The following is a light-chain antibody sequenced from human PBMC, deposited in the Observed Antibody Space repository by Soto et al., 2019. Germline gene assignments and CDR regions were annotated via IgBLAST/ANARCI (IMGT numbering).Light chain of an antibody. CDR2: GAS. V-gene: IGKV3-15*01. CDR1: QSVGRT. Sequence: EIVMTQSPATLSVSPGERATLFCRASQSVGRTLAWYQQKPGQSPRFLVYGASTRANGTPARFSGSGSGTEFTLTISSLQSEDVAVYYCQQYNQWPPYTFGQGTNVEIK. J-gene: IGKJ2*01. CDR3: QQYNQWPPYT.